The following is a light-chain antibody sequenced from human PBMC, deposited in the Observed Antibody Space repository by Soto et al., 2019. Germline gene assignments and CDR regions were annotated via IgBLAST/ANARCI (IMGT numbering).Light chain of an antibody. Sequence: DIQMTQSPSSLSASVGDRVTITCRASQTIIRYLNWYQQKPGRAPNLLIYAAASLQSGVPSRFSGRGSGTEFTLTIRSLRPEDFATYYCRRRYSTLFTFGPGTKVEI. J-gene: IGKJ3*01. CDR2: AAA. V-gene: IGKV1-39*01. CDR1: QTIIRY. CDR3: RRRYSTLFT.